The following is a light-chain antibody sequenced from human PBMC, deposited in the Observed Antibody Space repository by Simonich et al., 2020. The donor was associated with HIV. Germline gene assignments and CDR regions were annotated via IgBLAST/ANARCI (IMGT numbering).Light chain of an antibody. CDR2: AAS. J-gene: IGKJ1*01. CDR1: QSISRS. V-gene: IGKV1-39*01. CDR3: QQSFSAPRT. Sequence: DIQMTQSPSSLSASVGDRVTITCRASQSISRSLNLYQQNPGKAPKLLIYAASSLQSRVPSRFSCSGSGTDFTLTISSLQPEDFATYYCQQSFSAPRTFGPGTKVEIK.